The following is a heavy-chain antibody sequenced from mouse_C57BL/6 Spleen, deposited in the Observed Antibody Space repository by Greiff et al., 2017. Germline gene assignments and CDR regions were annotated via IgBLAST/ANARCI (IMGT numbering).Heavy chain of an antibody. V-gene: IGHV1-80*01. CDR1: GYAFSSYW. J-gene: IGHJ4*01. CDR2: IYPGDGDT. Sequence: VQLQQSGVELVKPGASVKISCKASGYAFSSYWLNWVKQRPGKGLEWIGQIYPGDGDTNYNGKFKGKATLTADKSSSTAYMQLSSLTSEDSAVYFCATPSYGSVLDYWGQGTSVTVSS. CDR3: ATPSYGSVLDY. D-gene: IGHD1-1*01.